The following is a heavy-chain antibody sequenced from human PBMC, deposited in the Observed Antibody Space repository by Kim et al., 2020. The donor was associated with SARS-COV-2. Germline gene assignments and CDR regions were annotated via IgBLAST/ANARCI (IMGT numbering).Heavy chain of an antibody. CDR3: AREAMVRGVYRSRKYNWFDP. V-gene: IGHV4-34*01. D-gene: IGHD3-10*01. J-gene: IGHJ5*02. Sequence: RVTISVDTSKNQFSLKLSSVTAADTAVYYCAREAMVRGVYRSRKYNWFDPWGQGTLVTVSS.